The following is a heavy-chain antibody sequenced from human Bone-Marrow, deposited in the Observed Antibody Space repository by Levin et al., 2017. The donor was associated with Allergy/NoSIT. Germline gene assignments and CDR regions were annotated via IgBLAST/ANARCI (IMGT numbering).Heavy chain of an antibody. V-gene: IGHV1-69*02. Sequence: ASVKFSCKASGGTFSSYTISWVRQAPGQGLEWMGRIIPILGIANYAQKFQGRVTITADKSTSTAYMELSSLRSEDTAVYYCARAGDSSGYYIWYYGMDVWGQGTTVTVSS. CDR3: ARAGDSSGYYIWYYGMDV. CDR1: GGTFSSYT. D-gene: IGHD3-22*01. CDR2: IIPILGIA. J-gene: IGHJ6*02.